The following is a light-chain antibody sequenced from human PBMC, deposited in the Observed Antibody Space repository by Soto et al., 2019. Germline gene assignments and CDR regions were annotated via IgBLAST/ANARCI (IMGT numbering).Light chain of an antibody. J-gene: IGKJ2*01. Sequence: EIVMTHSPATLSVSPGERATLSCRASQSVSSNLAWYQQKPGQAPRLLIYGASTRATGIPARFSGGGSGTEFTLTISSLKSEDFAVYYCQQYNNWPPYTFGQGTKVDIK. CDR3: QQYNNWPPYT. CDR1: QSVSSN. V-gene: IGKV3-15*01. CDR2: GAS.